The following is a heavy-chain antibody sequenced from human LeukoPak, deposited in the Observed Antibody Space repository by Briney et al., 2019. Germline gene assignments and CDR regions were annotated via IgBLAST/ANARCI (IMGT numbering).Heavy chain of an antibody. Sequence: SETLSLTCTVSGVSISSGDYYWSWIRQPPGNGLEWIGYFYFSESTFYNPSLRSRVTISGDTSKNQLSLKLNSVTAADTAVYYCARAMTFHNWFNPWGPGTLVTVSS. CDR1: GVSISSGDYY. V-gene: IGHV4-30-4*01. CDR3: ARAMTFHNWFNP. J-gene: IGHJ5*02. CDR2: FYFSEST. D-gene: IGHD3/OR15-3a*01.